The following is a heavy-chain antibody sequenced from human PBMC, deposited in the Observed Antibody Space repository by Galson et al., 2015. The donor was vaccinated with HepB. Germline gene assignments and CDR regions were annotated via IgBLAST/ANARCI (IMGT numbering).Heavy chain of an antibody. J-gene: IGHJ6*02. V-gene: IGHV1-69*04. D-gene: IGHD5-18*01. CDR2: IIPILGIA. Sequence: SVKVSCKASGGTFSSYAISWVRQAPGQGLEWMGRIIPILGIANYAQKFQGRVTITADKSTSTAYMELSSLRSEDTAVYYCARDSVDTAMVVFYYCYGMDVWGQGTTVTVSS. CDR3: ARDSVDTAMVVFYYCYGMDV. CDR1: GGTFSSYA.